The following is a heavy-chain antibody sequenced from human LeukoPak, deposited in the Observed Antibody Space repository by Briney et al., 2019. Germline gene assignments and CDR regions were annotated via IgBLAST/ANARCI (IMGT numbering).Heavy chain of an antibody. D-gene: IGHD3-9*01. V-gene: IGHV1-8*01. CDR2: MNPNSGNT. Sequence: ASVKVYCKASGYTFTSYDINWVRQATGQGLEWMGWMNPNSGNTGYAQKFQGRVTMTRNTSISTAYMELSSLRSEDTAVYYCARGSKYFDWLLYRYYYYYYGMDVWGQGTTVTVSS. J-gene: IGHJ6*02. CDR3: ARGSKYFDWLLYRYYYYYYGMDV. CDR1: GYTFTSYD.